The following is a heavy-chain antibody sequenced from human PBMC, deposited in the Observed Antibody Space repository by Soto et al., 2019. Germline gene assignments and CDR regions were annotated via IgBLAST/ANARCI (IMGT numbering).Heavy chain of an antibody. Sequence: SETLSLTCIVSGVSVTSYTWSWVRQPANKGLEWIGRGFTSVSATYNHSLTSRIRISMDTPENTIYLNLDPVTAADAGVYYCTTYVMTTGDTWGPGTLVTVSS. CDR3: TTYVMTTGDT. CDR1: GVSVTSYT. CDR2: GFTSVSA. V-gene: IGHV4-59*10. D-gene: IGHD2-21*02. J-gene: IGHJ4*02.